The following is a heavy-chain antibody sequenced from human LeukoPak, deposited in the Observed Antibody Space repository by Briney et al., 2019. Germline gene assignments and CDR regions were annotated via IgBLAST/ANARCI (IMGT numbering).Heavy chain of an antibody. D-gene: IGHD6-19*01. Sequence: GSLGLSCAASGSTFDDYTMHWVRQAPGKGLEWVSLISWDGGSTYYADSVKGRFTISRDNSKNSLYLQMNSLRTEDTALYYCAKGRAVAGRTSDAFDIWGQGTMVTVSS. CDR2: ISWDGGST. V-gene: IGHV3-43*01. J-gene: IGHJ3*02. CDR1: GSTFDDYT. CDR3: AKGRAVAGRTSDAFDI.